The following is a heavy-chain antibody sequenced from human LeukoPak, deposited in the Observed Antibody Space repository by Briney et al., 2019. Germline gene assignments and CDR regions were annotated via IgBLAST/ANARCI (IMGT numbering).Heavy chain of an antibody. CDR3: ARDMTYGIDY. CDR1: GGSISSYY. Sequence: PSETLSLTCTVSGGSISSYYWSWIRQPPGKGLEWIGYIYYSGSTNYNPSLKSRVTISVDTSKNQFSLKLSSVTAADTAVYYCARDMTYGIDYWGQGTLVTVRS. D-gene: IGHD4-17*01. CDR2: IYYSGST. V-gene: IGHV4-59*01. J-gene: IGHJ4*02.